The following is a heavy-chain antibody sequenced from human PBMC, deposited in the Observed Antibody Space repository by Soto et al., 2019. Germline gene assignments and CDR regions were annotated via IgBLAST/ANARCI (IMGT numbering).Heavy chain of an antibody. J-gene: IGHJ6*02. V-gene: IGHV3-30-3*01. Sequence: GGSLRLSCAASGFTFSSYAMHWVRQAPGKGLEWVAVISYDGSNKYYADSVKGRFTISRDNSKNTLYLQMNSLRAEDTAVYYCARAREESYDYLNTPFDDYYYYYGMDVWGQGTTVTVSS. CDR2: ISYDGSNK. CDR3: ARAREESYDYLNTPFDDYYYYYGMDV. D-gene: IGHD5-12*01. CDR1: GFTFSSYA.